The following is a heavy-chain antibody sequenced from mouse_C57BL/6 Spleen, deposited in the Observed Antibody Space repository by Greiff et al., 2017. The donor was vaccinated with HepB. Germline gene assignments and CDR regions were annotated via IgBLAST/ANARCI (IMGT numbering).Heavy chain of an antibody. D-gene: IGHD1-1*02. Sequence: VKLMESGAELARPGASVKMSCKASGYTFTSYTMHWVKQRPGQGLEWIGYINPSSGYTKYNQKFKDKATLTADKSSSTAYMQLSSRTSEDSAVYYCAKYGYYAMDYWGQGTSVTVSS. CDR2: INPSSGYT. J-gene: IGHJ4*01. V-gene: IGHV1-4*01. CDR3: AKYGYYAMDY. CDR1: GYTFTSYT.